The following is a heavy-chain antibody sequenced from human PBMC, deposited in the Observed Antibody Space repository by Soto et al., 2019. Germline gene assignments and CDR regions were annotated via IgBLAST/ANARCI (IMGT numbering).Heavy chain of an antibody. CDR3: ATFSSDHP. Sequence: QVQLVESGGGVVQPGRSLRLSCAASGFTFSSYDMHWVRQAPGKGLEWVAFIWYGGTKIYYADSVEGRFTISRDNSKNTLSLQMSSLRAEDTAVYYCATFSSDHPWGQGTLVTVSS. CDR1: GFTFSSYD. V-gene: IGHV3-33*01. J-gene: IGHJ5*02. CDR2: IWYGGTKI. D-gene: IGHD6-19*01.